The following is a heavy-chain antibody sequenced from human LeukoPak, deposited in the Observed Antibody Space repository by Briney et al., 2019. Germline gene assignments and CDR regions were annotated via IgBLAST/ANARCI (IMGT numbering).Heavy chain of an antibody. CDR3: ARRLGRKFGERFYYYHYLDV. CDR2: IYYSGST. J-gene: IGHJ6*03. V-gene: IGHV4-39*07. D-gene: IGHD3-10*01. Sequence: SETLSLTCTVSGGSISSSSYYWGWIRQPPGKGLEWIGSIYYSGSTYYNPSLKSRVTISVDTSKNQFSLKLSSVTAADTAVYYCARRLGRKFGERFYYYHYLDVWGKGTTVTISS. CDR1: GGSISSSSYY.